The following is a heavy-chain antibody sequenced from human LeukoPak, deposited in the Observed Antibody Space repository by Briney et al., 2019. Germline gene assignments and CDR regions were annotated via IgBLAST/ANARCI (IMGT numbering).Heavy chain of an antibody. CDR1: GFTFTSSA. CDR3: AADGVRYCSSTSCYGYMDV. CDR2: IVVGSGNT. V-gene: IGHV1-58*02. J-gene: IGHJ6*03. Sequence: SVKVSCKAFGFTFTSSAMQWVRQARGQRLEWIGWIVVGSGNTNYAQKFQERVTITRDMSTSTAYMELSSLRSEDTAVYYCAADGVRYCSSTSCYGYMDVWGKGTTVTVSS. D-gene: IGHD2-2*01.